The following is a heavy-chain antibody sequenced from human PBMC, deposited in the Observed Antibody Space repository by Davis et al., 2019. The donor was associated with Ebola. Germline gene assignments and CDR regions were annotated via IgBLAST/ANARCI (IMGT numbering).Heavy chain of an antibody. CDR3: ARGWQFGYPDY. J-gene: IGHJ4*02. Sequence: PSETLSLTCTVSGGSISSYYWSWIRQPPGKGLEWIGYIYYSGSTNYNPSLKSRVTISVDTSKNQFSLKLSSVTAADTAVYYCARGWQFGYPDYWGQGTLVTVSS. CDR2: IYYSGST. V-gene: IGHV4-59*01. D-gene: IGHD3-22*01. CDR1: GGSISSYY.